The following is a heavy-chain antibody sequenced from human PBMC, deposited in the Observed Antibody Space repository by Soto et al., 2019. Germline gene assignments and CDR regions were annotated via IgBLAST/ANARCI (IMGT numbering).Heavy chain of an antibody. CDR1: GYTFTSYA. Sequence: ASVKVSCKASGYTFTSYAMHCVRQAPGQRLEWMGWINAGNGNTKYSQKFQGRVTINRDTSASTAYMELSSLKSEDSAVYFCARGRRYGGFTHTVLDYWGQGTLVTVSS. CDR2: INAGNGNT. D-gene: IGHD1-26*01. V-gene: IGHV1-3*01. CDR3: ARGRRYGGFTHTVLDY. J-gene: IGHJ4*02.